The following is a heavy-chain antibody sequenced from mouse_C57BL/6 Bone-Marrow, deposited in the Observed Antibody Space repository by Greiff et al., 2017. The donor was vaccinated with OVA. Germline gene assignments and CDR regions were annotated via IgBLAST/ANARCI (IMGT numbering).Heavy chain of an antibody. CDR3: ARSKGYSNYVYWYFDV. CDR1: GYTFTSYG. Sequence: QVQLQQSGAELARPGASVKLSCKASGYTFTSYGISWVKQRPGQGLEWIGDIYPGSGSTNYNEKFKSKATLTVDTSSSTAYMQLSSLTSEDSAVYYCARSKGYSNYVYWYFDVWGTGTTVTVSS. V-gene: IGHV1-55*01. D-gene: IGHD2-5*01. CDR2: IYPGSGST. J-gene: IGHJ1*03.